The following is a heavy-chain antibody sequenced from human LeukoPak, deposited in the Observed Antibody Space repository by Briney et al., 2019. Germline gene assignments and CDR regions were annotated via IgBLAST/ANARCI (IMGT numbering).Heavy chain of an antibody. CDR2: MSASGHSS. J-gene: IGHJ4*02. CDR3: ARDSGPSRSGSGSYPFDY. Sequence: TGGSLRLSCAASGFTFSDYTMTWVRQAPGKGLEWVATMSASGHSSYYADSVKGRFTISRDNSKNTLYLQMNNLRAEDTAVYYCARDSGPSRSGSGSYPFDYWGQGTLVTVSS. D-gene: IGHD3-10*01. V-gene: IGHV3-23*01. CDR1: GFTFSDYT.